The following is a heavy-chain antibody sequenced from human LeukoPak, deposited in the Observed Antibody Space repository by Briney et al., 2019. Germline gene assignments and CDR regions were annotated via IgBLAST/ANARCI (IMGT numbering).Heavy chain of an antibody. V-gene: IGHV1-46*01. J-gene: IGHJ4*02. CDR3: ARDQEGFDY. CDR1: GYTFTSYG. Sequence: ASVKVSCKASGYTFTSYGISWVRQAPGQGLEWMGMIYPRDGGTSYAQNFQGRVTVTRDTSTTTVHMELRGLRSEDTAVYYCARDQEGFDYWGQGTVVTVSS. CDR2: IYPRDGGT.